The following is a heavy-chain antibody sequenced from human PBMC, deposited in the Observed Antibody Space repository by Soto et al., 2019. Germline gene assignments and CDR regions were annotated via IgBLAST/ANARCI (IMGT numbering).Heavy chain of an antibody. J-gene: IGHJ4*02. V-gene: IGHV3-33*01. CDR3: ARDPLLYSGYDYLSYFDY. CDR1: GFTFSSYG. Sequence: GGSLRLSCAASGFTFSSYGMHWVRQAPGKGLEWVAVIWYDGSNKYYADSVKGRFTISRDNSKNTLYLQMNSLRAEDTAVYYCARDPLLYSGYDYLSYFDYWGQGTLVTVSS. CDR2: IWYDGSNK. D-gene: IGHD5-12*01.